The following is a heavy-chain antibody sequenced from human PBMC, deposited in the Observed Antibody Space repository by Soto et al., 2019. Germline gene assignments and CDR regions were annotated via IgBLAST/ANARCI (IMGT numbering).Heavy chain of an antibody. V-gene: IGHV3-74*01. Sequence: PGGSLRLSXAASGFTFSSYWMHWVRQAPGKGLVWVSRINSDGSSTSYADSVKGRFTISRDNAKNTLYLQMNSLRAEDTAVYYCARGQGGFHYYYYGMDVWGQGTTVTVSS. D-gene: IGHD3-16*01. CDR2: INSDGSST. CDR3: ARGQGGFHYYYYGMDV. J-gene: IGHJ6*02. CDR1: GFTFSSYW.